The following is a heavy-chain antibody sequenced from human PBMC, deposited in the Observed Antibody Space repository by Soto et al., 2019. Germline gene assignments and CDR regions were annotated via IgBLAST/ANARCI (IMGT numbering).Heavy chain of an antibody. CDR1: GYTFTSYG. CDR2: ISAYNGNT. CDR3: VYSSTSQYYFDY. Sequence: ASVKVSCKASGYTFTSYGISWVRQAPGQGLEWMGWISAYNGNTNYAQKLQGRVTMTTDTSTSTAYMELRSLRSDDTAVYYCVYSSTSQYYFDYWGQGTLVTVSS. J-gene: IGHJ4*02. V-gene: IGHV1-18*01. D-gene: IGHD2-2*01.